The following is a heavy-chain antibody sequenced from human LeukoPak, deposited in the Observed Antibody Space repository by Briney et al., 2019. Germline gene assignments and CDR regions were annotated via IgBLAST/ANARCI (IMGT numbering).Heavy chain of an antibody. V-gene: IGHV4-34*01. CDR1: GGSFSGYY. D-gene: IGHD4-17*01. Sequence: SETLSLTCAVYGGSFSGYYWSWIRQPPGKGLEWIGEINRNGDTNYNPSLKSRVTISTDTSKNQFSLKLESTTAADTGVYYCARGPTVESHDFDYWGQGTLVTVSS. J-gene: IGHJ4*02. CDR2: INRNGDT. CDR3: ARGPTVESHDFDY.